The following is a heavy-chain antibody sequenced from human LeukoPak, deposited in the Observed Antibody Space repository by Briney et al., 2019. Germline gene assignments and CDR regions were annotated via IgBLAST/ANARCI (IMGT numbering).Heavy chain of an antibody. CDR1: AFTFSSYE. CDR3: ARGRRYFDL. V-gene: IGHV3-48*03. CDR2: ISSSGSTM. Sequence: GGSLRLSCAASAFTFSSYEMNWVRQAPGKGLEWVSYISSSGSTMYYADSVKGRFTISRDNAKNSLYLQMNSLRGEDTAVYYCARGRRYFDLWGQGARVTVSS. J-gene: IGHJ4*02. D-gene: IGHD3-9*01.